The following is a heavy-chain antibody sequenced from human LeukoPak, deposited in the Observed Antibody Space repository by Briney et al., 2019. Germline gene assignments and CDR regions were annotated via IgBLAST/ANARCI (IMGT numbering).Heavy chain of an antibody. CDR3: ARDGGSSWYFDY. CDR1: GFTFSDYY. D-gene: IGHD6-13*01. V-gene: IGHV3-11*04. Sequence: PGGSLRLSCAASGFTFSDYYMSWIRQAPGKGLECVSYISSSDNTTYHADSVKGRFTISRDNAKNSLYLQMSSLRAEDTAVYYCARDGGSSWYFDYWGQGTLVTVSS. CDR2: ISSSDNTT. J-gene: IGHJ4*02.